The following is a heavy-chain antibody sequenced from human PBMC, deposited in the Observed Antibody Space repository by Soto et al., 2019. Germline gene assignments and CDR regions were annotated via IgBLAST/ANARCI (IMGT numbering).Heavy chain of an antibody. D-gene: IGHD1-26*01. Sequence: LTISCKCSVYXLTNDRFAWLRQMPGKGLECIGVFYPGDSDTRYSPSFQGQVTISGDKSISTAYLQWSGLQASDTDIYYCARGSGSYAAGFDYWGPGTMGTVSS. CDR1: VYXLTNDR. V-gene: IGHV5-51*01. CDR2: FYPGDSDT. J-gene: IGHJ4*02. CDR3: ARGSGSYAAGFDY.